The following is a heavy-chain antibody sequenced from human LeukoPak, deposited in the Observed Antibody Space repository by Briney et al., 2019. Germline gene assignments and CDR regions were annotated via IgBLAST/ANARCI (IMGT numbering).Heavy chain of an antibody. J-gene: IGHJ4*02. CDR3: ARGPPKDKDLGAYDY. Sequence: PSETLSLTCTVSGGPISSTSYYWGWIRQPPGKGLEWIGSIYYSGSTYYNPSLKSRVTISVDTSKNQFSLKLSSVTAADTAVYYCARGPPKDKDLGAYDYWGQGTLVTVSS. V-gene: IGHV4-39*01. CDR2: IYYSGST. D-gene: IGHD3-3*01. CDR1: GGPISSTSYY.